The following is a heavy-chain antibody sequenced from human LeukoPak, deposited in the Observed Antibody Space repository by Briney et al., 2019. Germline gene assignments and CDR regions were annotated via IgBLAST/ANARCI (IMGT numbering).Heavy chain of an antibody. CDR2: IKSKTDGGTT. CDR3: TTDPDYYGSGSYWGPYYFDY. D-gene: IGHD3-10*01. J-gene: IGHJ4*02. Sequence: GGSLRLSYAASGFTFSNAWMNWVRQAPGKGLEWVGRIKSKTDGGTTDYAAPVKGRFTISRDDSKNTLYLQMNSLKTEDTAVYYCTTDPDYYGSGSYWGPYYFDYWGQGTLGTVSS. V-gene: IGHV3-15*07. CDR1: GFTFSNAW.